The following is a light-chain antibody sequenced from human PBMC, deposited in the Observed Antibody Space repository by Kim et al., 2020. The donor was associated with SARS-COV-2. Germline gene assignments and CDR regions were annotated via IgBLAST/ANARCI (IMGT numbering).Light chain of an antibody. V-gene: IGKV3-20*01. CDR3: QQYGSSPPYS. CDR2: DAS. Sequence: SPGERATLSCRASQSVSSSYLAWYQQKPGQAPRLLIYDASSRATGIPDRFSGSGSGTDFTLTISRLEPEDFAVYYCQQYGSSPPYSFGQETKLEI. J-gene: IGKJ2*03. CDR1: QSVSSSY.